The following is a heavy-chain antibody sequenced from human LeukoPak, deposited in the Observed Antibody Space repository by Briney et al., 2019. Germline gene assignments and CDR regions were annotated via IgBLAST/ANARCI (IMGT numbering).Heavy chain of an antibody. CDR3: VRHGGSYSLDY. CDR1: GGSISSYY. J-gene: IGHJ4*02. D-gene: IGHD1-26*01. Sequence: SSETLSLTCTVSGGSISSYYWSWIRQPPGKGLEWIGYIIDNGNTNYNPSLKSRLTMSVDTSKNQFSLKLSSVTAADTAIYYCVRHGGSYSLDYWGQGTLVTVSS. CDR2: IIDNGNT. V-gene: IGHV4-59*08.